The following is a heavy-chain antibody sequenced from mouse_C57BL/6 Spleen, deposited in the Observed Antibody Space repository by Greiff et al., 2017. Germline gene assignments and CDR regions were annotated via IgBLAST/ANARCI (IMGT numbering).Heavy chain of an antibody. CDR1: GYTFTSYW. Sequence: VQLQQPGAELVKPGASVKLSCKASGYTFTSYWMHWVKQRPGQGLEWIGMIHPNGGSTNYNEKFKSKATLTVDKSSSTAYMQLSSLTSEDSAVYYCARSLYYYGSSYGAMDDWGQGTSVTVAS. J-gene: IGHJ4*01. D-gene: IGHD1-1*01. CDR2: IHPNGGST. V-gene: IGHV1-64*01. CDR3: ARSLYYYGSSYGAMDD.